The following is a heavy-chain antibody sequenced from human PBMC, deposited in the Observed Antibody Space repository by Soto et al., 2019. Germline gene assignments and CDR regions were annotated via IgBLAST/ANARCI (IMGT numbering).Heavy chain of an antibody. J-gene: IGHJ3*02. Sequence: GRSLRLSCTASGFTFGDYAMSWFRQAPGKGLEWVGFIRTKAYGGTTEYAASVKGRFTISRDDSKRIAYLQMNSLKTEDTALYYCTRNSFRYCSGGSCYSLGLIAFDIWGQGTMVTVSS. CDR3: TRNSFRYCSGGSCYSLGLIAFDI. D-gene: IGHD2-15*01. V-gene: IGHV3-49*03. CDR2: IRTKAYGGTT. CDR1: GFTFGDYA.